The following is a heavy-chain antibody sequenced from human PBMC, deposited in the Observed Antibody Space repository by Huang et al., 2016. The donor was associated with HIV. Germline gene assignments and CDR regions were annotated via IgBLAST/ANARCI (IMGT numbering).Heavy chain of an antibody. CDR1: GGSIKSTNFY. CDR2: IYNSGDT. J-gene: IGHJ4*02. Sequence: HLQESGPGLVKPSETLSLTCSVSGGSIKSTNFYWGWIRQPPGKGLEWIGRIYNSGDTSYNPSLKSRVTISVDTSKKQFSLKLNFVTAADTAIYYCVRQTFYYDSGGYPPDYWGQGTLVIVSS. CDR3: VRQTFYYDSGGYPPDY. D-gene: IGHD3-22*01. V-gene: IGHV4-39*01.